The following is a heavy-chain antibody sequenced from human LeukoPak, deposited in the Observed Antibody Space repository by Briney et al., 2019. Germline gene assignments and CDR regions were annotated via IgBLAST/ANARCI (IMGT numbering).Heavy chain of an antibody. CDR2: IRYDGSNK. CDR1: GFTFSSYG. D-gene: IGHD1/OR15-1a*01. Sequence: AGSLRLSCAVSGFTFSSYGMHWVRQAPGKGLGWVAFIRYDGSNKYYANSVKGRFTISRDNSKNTLYLQMNSLRAEDTAVYYCARTKSLPGYYYYYMDVWGKGTTVTISS. CDR3: ARTKSLPGYYYYYMDV. V-gene: IGHV3-30*02. J-gene: IGHJ6*03.